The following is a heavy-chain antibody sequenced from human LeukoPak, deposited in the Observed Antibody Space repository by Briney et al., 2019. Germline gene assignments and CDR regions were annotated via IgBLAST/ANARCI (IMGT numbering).Heavy chain of an antibody. CDR2: IIPILGIA. CDR3: ARDVIEYYYDSSGYLAFDY. D-gene: IGHD3-22*01. CDR1: GGTFSSYA. Sequence: SVKVSCKASGGTFSSYAISWVRQAPGQGLEWMGRIIPILGIANYAQKFQGRVTITADKSTSTAYMELSSLRSEDTAVYHCARDVIEYYYDSSGYLAFDYWGQGTLVTVSS. V-gene: IGHV1-69*04. J-gene: IGHJ4*02.